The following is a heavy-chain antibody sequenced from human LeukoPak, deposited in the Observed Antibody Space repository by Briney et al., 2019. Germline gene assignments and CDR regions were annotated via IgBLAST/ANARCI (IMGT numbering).Heavy chain of an antibody. CDR2: IYIDGRT. CDR1: GFSFSSSY. CDR3: ARGTLDN. Sequence: GRSLRLSCAASGFSFSSSYINWVRQAPGKGLEWVSVIYIDGRTKCADSVKARFTISRDNSKNTVYLQMKSLRDEDTAVYYCARGTLDNWGQGSLVTVSS. V-gene: IGHV3-53*01. D-gene: IGHD3/OR15-3a*01. J-gene: IGHJ4*02.